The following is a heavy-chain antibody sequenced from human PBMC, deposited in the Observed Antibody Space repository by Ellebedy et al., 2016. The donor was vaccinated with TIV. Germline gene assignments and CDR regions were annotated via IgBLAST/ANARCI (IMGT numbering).Heavy chain of an antibody. CDR2: AHNEETYK. D-gene: IGHD7-27*01. CDR3: AKDLGFAMDV. J-gene: IGHJ6*02. V-gene: IGHV3-30*02. Sequence: PGGSLRLSCAASGFIFNNYNLHWVRQAPGKGLEWLQIAHNEETYKYYADSGKGRFTVSRDNSGNTAYLHMSSLRVEDTAVYYCAKDLGFAMDVWGQGTTVTVSS. CDR1: GFIFNNYN.